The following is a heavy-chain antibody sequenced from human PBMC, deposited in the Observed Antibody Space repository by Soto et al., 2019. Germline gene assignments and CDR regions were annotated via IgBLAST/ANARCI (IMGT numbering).Heavy chain of an antibody. CDR1: GFTFSSYA. CDR2: ISYDGSNK. Sequence: EGSLRLSCAASGFTFSSYAMHWVRQAPGKGLEWVAVISYDGSNKYYADSVKGRFTISRDNSKNTLYLQMNSLRAEDTAVYYCARDPDHLPDYSNYEFAFDIWGQGTMVTVSS. CDR3: ARDPDHLPDYSNYEFAFDI. V-gene: IGHV3-30-3*01. D-gene: IGHD4-4*01. J-gene: IGHJ3*02.